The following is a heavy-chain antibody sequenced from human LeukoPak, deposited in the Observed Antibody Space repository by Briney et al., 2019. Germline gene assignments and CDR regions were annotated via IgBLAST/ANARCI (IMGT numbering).Heavy chain of an antibody. Sequence: AASVKVSCKAPGYTFTSYAISWVRQAPGQGLEWMGWISAYTGNTNYAQKLQGRVTMTTDTSTTTAYMELRSLRSDDTAVYYCARDLGGYSGYDYYYYYGMDVWGQGTTVTVSS. CDR2: ISAYTGNT. V-gene: IGHV1-18*04. D-gene: IGHD5-12*01. CDR1: GYTFTSYA. J-gene: IGHJ6*02. CDR3: ARDLGGYSGYDYYYYYGMDV.